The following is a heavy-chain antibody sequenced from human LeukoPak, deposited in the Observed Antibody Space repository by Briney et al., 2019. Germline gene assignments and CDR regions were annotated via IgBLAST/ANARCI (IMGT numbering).Heavy chain of an antibody. V-gene: IGHV4-61*01. CDR3: ARDSPVSSD. CDR2: IYYSGST. CDR1: GGSVSSGSYY. Sequence: MPSETLSLTCTVSGGSVSSGSYYWSWIRQPPGNGLEWIGYIYYSGSTNYNPSLKSRVTISVDTSKNRFSLKLSSVTAADTAVYYCARDSPVSSDWGQGTLVTVSS. J-gene: IGHJ4*02. D-gene: IGHD3-16*01.